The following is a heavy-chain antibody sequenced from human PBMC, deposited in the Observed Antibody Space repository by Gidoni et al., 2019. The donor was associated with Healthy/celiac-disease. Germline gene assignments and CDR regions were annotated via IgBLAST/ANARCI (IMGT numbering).Heavy chain of an antibody. Sequence: QITLKESGPTLVKPTQTLTLTCTFSGFSLSTSGVGVGWIRQPPGKALEWLALIYWDDDKRYSPSLKSRLTITKDTSKNQVVLTMTNMDPVDTATYYCAHRRLEIAAAGFFDYWGQGTLVTVSS. D-gene: IGHD6-13*01. J-gene: IGHJ4*02. CDR2: IYWDDDK. V-gene: IGHV2-5*02. CDR1: GFSLSTSGVG. CDR3: AHRRLEIAAAGFFDY.